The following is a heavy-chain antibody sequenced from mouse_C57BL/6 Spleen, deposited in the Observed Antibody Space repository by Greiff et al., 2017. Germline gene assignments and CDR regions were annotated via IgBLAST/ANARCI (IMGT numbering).Heavy chain of an antibody. CDR2: IYPGGGYT. D-gene: IGHD2-4*01. J-gene: IGHJ1*03. V-gene: IGHV1-63*01. CDR1: GYTFTNYW. CDR3: AIFDDYDWYFDV. Sequence: VKLQQSGAELVRPGTSVKMSCKASGYTFTNYWIGWAKQRPGHGLEWIGDIYPGGGYTNYNEKFKGKATLTADKSSSTAYIQFRSLTSEDSAIYSCAIFDDYDWYFDVWGTGTTVTVSS.